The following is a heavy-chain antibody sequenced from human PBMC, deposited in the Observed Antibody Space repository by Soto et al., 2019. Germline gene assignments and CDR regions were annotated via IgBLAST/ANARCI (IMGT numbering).Heavy chain of an antibody. CDR3: AKDLRERGYSYGLEAGGNWFDP. J-gene: IGHJ5*02. CDR2: ISGSGGST. V-gene: IGHV3-23*01. D-gene: IGHD5-18*01. Sequence: PGGALRLSWAASGFTFSSYAMSWVRQAPGKGLEWVSAISGSGGSTYYADSVKGRFTISRDNSKNTLYLQMNSLRAEDTAVYYCAKDLRERGYSYGLEAGGNWFDPWGQGTLVTVS. CDR1: GFTFSSYA.